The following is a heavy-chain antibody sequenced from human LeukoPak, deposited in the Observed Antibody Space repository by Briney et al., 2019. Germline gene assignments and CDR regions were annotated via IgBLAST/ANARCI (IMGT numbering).Heavy chain of an antibody. J-gene: IGHJ4*02. D-gene: IGHD3-10*01. CDR2: ISGSGGST. Sequence: GALRLSCAASGFTFSSYAMSWVRQAPGKGLEWVSAISGSGGSTYYADSVKGRFTISRDNSKNTLYLQMNSLRAEDTAVYYCAKSPYYYGSGSYSPFDYWGQGTLVTVSS. V-gene: IGHV3-23*01. CDR1: GFTFSSYA. CDR3: AKSPYYYGSGSYSPFDY.